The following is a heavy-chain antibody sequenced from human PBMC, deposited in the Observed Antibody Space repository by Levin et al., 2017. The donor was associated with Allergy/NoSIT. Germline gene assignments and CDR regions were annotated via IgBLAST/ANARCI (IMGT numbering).Heavy chain of an antibody. D-gene: IGHD2-15*01. CDR1: GFTFSDSY. Sequence: GGSLRLSCAASGFTFSDSYMNWVRQAPGKGLEWISHIDSGGGMYYADSVKGRFTISRDNAKSSLYLQMHSLRAEDTAVYYCARGWLLNWGQGTLVTVSS. CDR2: IDSGGGM. V-gene: IGHV3-69-1*01. CDR3: ARGWLLN. J-gene: IGHJ4*02.